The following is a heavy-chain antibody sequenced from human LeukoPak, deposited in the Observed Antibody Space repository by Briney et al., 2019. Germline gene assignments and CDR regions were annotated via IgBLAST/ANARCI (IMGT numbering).Heavy chain of an antibody. V-gene: IGHV3-30*18. Sequence: GGSLRLSCAASGFTFSSYGMHWVRQAPGKGLEWVAVISYDGNNKDYAESVKGRFTISRDNSKNTLYLGMNSLRAEDTAVYYCAKPTARWDYYYGMDVWGQGTTVTVSS. CDR3: AKPTARWDYYYGMDV. J-gene: IGHJ6*02. CDR1: GFTFSSYG. CDR2: ISYDGNNK. D-gene: IGHD1-26*01.